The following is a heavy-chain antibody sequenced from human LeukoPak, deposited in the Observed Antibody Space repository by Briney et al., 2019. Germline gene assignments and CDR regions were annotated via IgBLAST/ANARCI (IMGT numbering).Heavy chain of an antibody. J-gene: IGHJ4*02. D-gene: IGHD3-22*01. CDR2: IKEDGSKK. V-gene: IGHV3-7*03. CDR1: GFTFSNYA. CDR3: ATPLDYFDTSGYHQGGD. Sequence: GGSLRLSCAVSGFTFSNYAMNWVRQAPGKGLEWVANIKEDGSKKNYVDSVKGRFTISRDNAKNSLYLQMNSLRAEDTAVYYCATPLDYFDTSGYHQGGDWGQGTLVTVSS.